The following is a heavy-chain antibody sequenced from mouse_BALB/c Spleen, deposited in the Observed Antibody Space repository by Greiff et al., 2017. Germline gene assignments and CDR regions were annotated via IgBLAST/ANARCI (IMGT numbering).Heavy chain of an antibody. Sequence: EVKVVESGGGLVQPGGSLRLSCATSGFTFTDYYMSWVRQPPGKALEWLGFIRNKANGYTTEYSASVKGRFTISRDNSQSILYLQMNTLRAEDSATYYCARDTGFAYWGQGTLVTVSA. CDR3: ARDTGFAY. CDR1: GFTFTDYY. V-gene: IGHV7-3*02. J-gene: IGHJ3*01. CDR2: IRNKANGYTT.